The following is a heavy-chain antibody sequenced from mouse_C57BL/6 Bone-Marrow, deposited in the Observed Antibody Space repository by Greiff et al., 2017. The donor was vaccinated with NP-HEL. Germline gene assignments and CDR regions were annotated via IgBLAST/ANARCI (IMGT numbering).Heavy chain of an antibody. CDR1: GFNIKDDY. V-gene: IGHV14-4*01. CDR2: IDPENGDT. J-gene: IGHJ2*01. Sequence: VQLQQSGAELVRPGASVKLSCTASGFNIKDDYMHWVKQRPEQGLEWIGWIDPENGDTEYASKFQGKATITADTSSNAAYLQLSSLTSEDTAVYYGTTHWSFDYWGQGTTRTVSS. D-gene: IGHD4-1*01. CDR3: TTHWSFDY.